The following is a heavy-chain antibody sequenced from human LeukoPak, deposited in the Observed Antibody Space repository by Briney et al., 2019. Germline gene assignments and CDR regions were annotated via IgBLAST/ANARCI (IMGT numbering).Heavy chain of an antibody. CDR2: VSYSGST. D-gene: IGHD6-13*01. CDR1: DGSISSYY. Sequence: SETLSLTCTISDGSISSYYWSWIRQPPGKGLEWIGYVSYSGSTNYNPSLKSRVTISIDTSKNQFSLKLRSVTAADTAVYYCARDITAAAQFDYWGQGTLVTVSS. V-gene: IGHV4-59*01. CDR3: ARDITAAAQFDY. J-gene: IGHJ4*02.